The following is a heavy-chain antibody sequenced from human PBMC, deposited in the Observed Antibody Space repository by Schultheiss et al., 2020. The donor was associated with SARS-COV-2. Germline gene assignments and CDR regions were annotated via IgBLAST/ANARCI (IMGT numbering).Heavy chain of an antibody. D-gene: IGHD3-10*01. CDR3: ARRRGGLWFRADGMDV. J-gene: IGHJ6*02. V-gene: IGHV1-2*02. CDR1: GGTFSSYA. CDR2: INPNSGGT. Sequence: ASVKVSCKASGGTFSSYAISWVRQAPGQGLEWMGWINPNSGGTNYAQKFQGRVTMTRDTSISTAYMELSSLRSEDTAVYYCARRRGGLWFRADGMDVWGQGTTVTVSS.